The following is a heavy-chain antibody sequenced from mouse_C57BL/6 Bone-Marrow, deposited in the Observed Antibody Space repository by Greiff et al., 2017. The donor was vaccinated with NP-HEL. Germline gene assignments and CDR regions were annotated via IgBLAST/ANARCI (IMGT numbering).Heavy chain of an antibody. J-gene: IGHJ4*01. CDR3: ARRNCFYAMDY. CDR2: INPNNGGT. D-gene: IGHD4-1*01. Sequence: EVQLQQSGPELVKPGASVKISCKASGYTFTDYYMNWVKQSHGKSLEWIGDINPNNGGTSYNQKFKGKATLTVDKSSSTAYMELRSLTSEDSAVYYCARRNCFYAMDYWGQGTSVTVSS. CDR1: GYTFTDYY. V-gene: IGHV1-26*01.